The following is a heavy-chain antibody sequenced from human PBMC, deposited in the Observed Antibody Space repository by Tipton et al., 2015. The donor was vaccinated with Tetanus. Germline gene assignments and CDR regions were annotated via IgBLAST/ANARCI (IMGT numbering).Heavy chain of an antibody. CDR3: VRDRAAAGGSDY. J-gene: IGHJ4*02. D-gene: IGHD6-25*01. V-gene: IGHV1-2*07. CDR1: GYTFTNYG. Sequence: QSGAEVREPGASVKVSCKAFGYTFTNYGIHWVRQAPGQGLEWLGWIIPASGATNYAHKFQGRVTMTADASTTTVHMELSNLRSDDTAVYYCVRDRAAAGGSDYWGQGTLVTV. CDR2: IIPASGAT.